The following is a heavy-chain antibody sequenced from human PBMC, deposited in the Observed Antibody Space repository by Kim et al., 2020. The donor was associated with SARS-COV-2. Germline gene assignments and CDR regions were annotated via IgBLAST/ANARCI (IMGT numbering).Heavy chain of an antibody. D-gene: IGHD3-22*01. CDR2: INSDGSSI. CDR3: ARRNYYDSSGYSWFVV. J-gene: IGHJ4*02. V-gene: IGHV3-74*01. Sequence: GGSLRLSCAASGFTFSSYCMHWVRQAPGKGLVWVSRINSDGSSISYADSVKGRFTISRDNAKNTLYLQMNSLRAEDTAVYYCARRNYYDSSGYSWFVVWGQGTLVTVSS. CDR1: GFTFSSYC.